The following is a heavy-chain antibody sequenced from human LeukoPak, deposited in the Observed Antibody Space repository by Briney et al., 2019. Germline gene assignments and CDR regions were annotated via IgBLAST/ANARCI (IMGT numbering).Heavy chain of an antibody. CDR1: GFTFSSYA. CDR2: ISYDGSNK. J-gene: IGHJ1*01. D-gene: IGHD3-22*01. V-gene: IGHV3-30-3*01. CDR3: VKGVDGSGYNPTGYFQH. Sequence: GGSLRLSCAASGFTFSSYAMHWVRQAPGKGLEWVAVISYDGSNKYYADSVKGRFTISRDNSKNTLHPQMNSLRAEDTAVYHCVKGVDGSGYNPTGYFQHWGQGTLVTVSS.